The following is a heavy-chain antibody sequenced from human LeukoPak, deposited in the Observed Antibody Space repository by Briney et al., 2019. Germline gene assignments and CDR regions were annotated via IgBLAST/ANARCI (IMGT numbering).Heavy chain of an antibody. Sequence: SETLSLTCTVSGGSISSSSYYWGWIRQPPGKGLEWIGSIYYSGSTTYNPSLKSRVTMSVDTSKTQFSLQLSSVTAADTAVYYCARHAPNRGGDAFDIWGQGTMVTVSS. CDR3: ARHAPNRGGDAFDI. J-gene: IGHJ3*02. CDR2: IYYSGST. V-gene: IGHV4-39*01. CDR1: GGSISSSSYY. D-gene: IGHD7-27*01.